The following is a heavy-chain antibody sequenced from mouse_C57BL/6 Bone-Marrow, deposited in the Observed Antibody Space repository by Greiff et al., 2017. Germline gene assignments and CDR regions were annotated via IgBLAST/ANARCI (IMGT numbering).Heavy chain of an antibody. CDR2: INPGSGGT. J-gene: IGHJ3*01. D-gene: IGHD1-1*01. V-gene: IGHV1-54*01. CDR1: GYAFTNYL. CDR3: AREGFYYGSSYVEFAY. Sequence: VQLQQSGAELVRPGTSVKVSCKASGYAFTNYLIEWVKQRPGQGLEWIGVINPGSGGTNYNEKFKGKATLTADKSSSTAYMQVSSLTSEDSAVYFCAREGFYYGSSYVEFAYWGQGTLVTVSA.